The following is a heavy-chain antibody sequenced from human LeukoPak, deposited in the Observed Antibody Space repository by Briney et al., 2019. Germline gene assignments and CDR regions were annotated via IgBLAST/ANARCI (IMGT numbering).Heavy chain of an antibody. CDR1: GFTSTTYA. V-gene: IGHV3-23*01. CDR2: ISSGDSST. Sequence: QPGGSLRLSCEASGFTSTTYAMSWVRQAPGKGLQWVSGISSGDSSTYYTDSVKGRFTISRDNSKNTLYLQINSLRAEDTAVYYCAKCMSGSGVCLNFDSWGQGILVTVSS. D-gene: IGHD2-21*02. J-gene: IGHJ4*02. CDR3: AKCMSGSGVCLNFDS.